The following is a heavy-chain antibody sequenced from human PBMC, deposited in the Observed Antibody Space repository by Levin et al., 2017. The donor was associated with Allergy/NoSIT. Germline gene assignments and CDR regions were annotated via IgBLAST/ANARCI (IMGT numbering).Heavy chain of an antibody. Sequence: ASVKVSCKASGYSFTNYGVSWVRQAPGQGLEWMGWISANNGNTNYAQKVQGRVALTRDASTSTVYMELRSLRSDDTAVYYCARRPGSTHDFDYWGQGTLVTVSS. V-gene: IGHV1-18*01. CDR2: ISANNGNT. J-gene: IGHJ4*02. CDR1: GYSFTNYG. D-gene: IGHD2-2*01. CDR3: ARRPGSTHDFDY.